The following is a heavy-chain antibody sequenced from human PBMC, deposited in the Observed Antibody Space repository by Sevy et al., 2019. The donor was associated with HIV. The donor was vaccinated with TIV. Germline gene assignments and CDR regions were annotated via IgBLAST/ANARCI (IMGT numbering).Heavy chain of an antibody. CDR1: GFTFSSYW. CDR2: INSDGSST. J-gene: IGHJ6*02. D-gene: IGHD3-3*01. CDR3: ARKTSSSGYYNPYYYYGMDV. Sequence: GGSLRLSCAASGFTFSSYWMHWVRQAPGKGLVWVSRINSDGSSTSYADSVKGRFTISRDNAKNTLYLQMNSLRAEDTAVYYCARKTSSSGYYNPYYYYGMDVWGQGTTVTVSS. V-gene: IGHV3-74*01.